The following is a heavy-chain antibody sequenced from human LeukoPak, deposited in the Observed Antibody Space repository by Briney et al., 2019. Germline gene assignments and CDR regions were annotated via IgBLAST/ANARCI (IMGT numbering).Heavy chain of an antibody. V-gene: IGHV1-18*01. CDR1: GYTFTSYG. Sequence: ASVKVSCKASGYTFTSYGISWVRQAPGQGLEWMGWISAYNGNTNYAQKLQGRVTMTTDTSTSTAYMELRSPRSDDTAVYYCARDRRITMIVVVIGIQNWFDPWGQGALVTVSS. CDR2: ISAYNGNT. CDR3: ARDRRITMIVVVIGIQNWFDP. D-gene: IGHD3-22*01. J-gene: IGHJ5*02.